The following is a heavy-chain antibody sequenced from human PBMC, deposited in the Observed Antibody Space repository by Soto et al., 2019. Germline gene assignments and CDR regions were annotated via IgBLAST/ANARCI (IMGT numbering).Heavy chain of an antibody. J-gene: IGHJ4*02. CDR1: GFAVSSKY. CDR3: VQTTGWPGFDF. D-gene: IGHD6-19*01. Sequence: EVQLVESGGGLIQPGGSLRLSCAASGFAVSSKYMTWVRQAPGKGLEWVSVIYGGGTTYYADSVKGRFTISRDTSKNTLYLQMNSLRAEDTAVYYCVQTTGWPGFDFWGQGTRVNVSS. V-gene: IGHV3-53*01. CDR2: IYGGGTT.